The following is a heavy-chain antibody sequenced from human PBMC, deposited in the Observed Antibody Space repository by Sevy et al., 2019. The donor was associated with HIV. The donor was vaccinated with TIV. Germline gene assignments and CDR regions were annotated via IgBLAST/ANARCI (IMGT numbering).Heavy chain of an antibody. CDR2: IYTSGST. CDR3: AGDVVGIVVVPAAIKTPNWFDP. V-gene: IGHV4-4*07. CDR1: GGSISSYY. Sequence: SETLSLTCTVSGGSISSYYWSWIRQPAGKGLEWIGRIYTSGSTNYNPSLKSRVTMSVETSKNQFSLKLSSVTAADTAVYYCAGDVVGIVVVPAAIKTPNWFDPWGQGTLVTVSS. D-gene: IGHD2-2*03. J-gene: IGHJ5*02.